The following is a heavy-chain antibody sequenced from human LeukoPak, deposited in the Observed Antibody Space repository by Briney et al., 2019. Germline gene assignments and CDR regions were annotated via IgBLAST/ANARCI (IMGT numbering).Heavy chain of an antibody. D-gene: IGHD2-15*01. Sequence: GGSLRLSCVASGFTFSDYSMNWVRQAPGKGLEWVSSISSNSAYIYYVDSLRGRFTVSRDNAKSSLFLQMNSLRVEDTAVYYCARAHCSGRGCYQRYDGFDIWGQGTVVTVSS. J-gene: IGHJ3*02. CDR3: ARAHCSGRGCYQRYDGFDI. CDR2: ISSNSAYI. CDR1: GFTFSDYS. V-gene: IGHV3-21*01.